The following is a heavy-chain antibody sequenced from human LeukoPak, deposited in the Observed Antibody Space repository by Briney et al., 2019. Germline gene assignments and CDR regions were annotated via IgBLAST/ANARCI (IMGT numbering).Heavy chain of an antibody. CDR2: IRIKPFNYAT. Sequence: GGSLRLSCAGSGFAFSGSAIHWVRQVSGKGLEWVGRIRIKPFNYATVYVESVKGRFTISRDDSKNTAYLQMNSLNTEDTAVYYCAKRLGGSSSWDYYYYMDVWGKGTTVTVSS. CDR1: GFAFSGSA. D-gene: IGHD6-6*01. V-gene: IGHV3-73*01. J-gene: IGHJ6*03. CDR3: AKRLGGSSSWDYYYYMDV.